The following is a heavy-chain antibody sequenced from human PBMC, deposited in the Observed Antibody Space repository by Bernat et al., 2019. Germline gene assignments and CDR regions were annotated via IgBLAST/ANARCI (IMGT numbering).Heavy chain of an antibody. CDR3: TRNHRGWFDP. CDR2: IKNKGYSYTT. V-gene: IGHV3-72*01. Sequence: EVQLVESGGGLVQPGGSLRLSCAASGFIFSDPYMDWVRQAPGKGLEWVARIKNKGYSYTTEYAAYVKGRFTISRDDSKNSLYLQMNTLQTEDTALYYCTRNHRGWFDPWGQGTLVTVSS. CDR1: GFIFSDPY. D-gene: IGHD1-14*01. J-gene: IGHJ5*02.